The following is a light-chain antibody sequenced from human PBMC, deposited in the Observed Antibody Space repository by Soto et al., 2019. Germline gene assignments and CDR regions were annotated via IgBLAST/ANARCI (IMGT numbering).Light chain of an antibody. CDR2: AAS. Sequence: DIQMTQSPYSLSASVGDSVTITCRASQNIRTYLNWYQQKPGKAPKLLIYAASSLQSGVPSRFSGSGSGTDFTLTISSLQPEDFATYYCQQSYSTPRTFGQGTKVEIK. V-gene: IGKV1-39*01. CDR1: QNIRTY. CDR3: QQSYSTPRT. J-gene: IGKJ1*01.